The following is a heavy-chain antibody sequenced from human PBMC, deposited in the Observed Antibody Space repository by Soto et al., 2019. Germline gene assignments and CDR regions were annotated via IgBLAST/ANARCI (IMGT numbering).Heavy chain of an antibody. J-gene: IGHJ6*02. D-gene: IGHD6-6*01. V-gene: IGHV3-30*18. Sequence: QVQLVESGGGVVQPGRSLRLSCAASGFNFRAYGMHWVRQAPGKGLQWVAVMSSDASNKYYADSAKGRFTISRDNSQNTLYLQMNSLIPEDTAVYYCAKGSSSVYYYYYGMDVWGQGTTVTVSS. CDR1: GFNFRAYG. CDR3: AKGSSSVYYYYYGMDV. CDR2: MSSDASNK.